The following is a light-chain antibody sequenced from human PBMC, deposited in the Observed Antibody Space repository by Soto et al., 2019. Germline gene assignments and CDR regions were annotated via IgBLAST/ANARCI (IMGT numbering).Light chain of an antibody. Sequence: EIVMTQSPATLSVSPGERATLSCRASQSVSSNLAWYQQKPGQAPRLLIYGASTRATGIPARFSGSGSGTEFNLTISSLQSEDFAVFNCQQYNNWTPTFGQGTKVEIK. CDR3: QQYNNWTPT. J-gene: IGKJ1*01. CDR2: GAS. CDR1: QSVSSN. V-gene: IGKV3-15*01.